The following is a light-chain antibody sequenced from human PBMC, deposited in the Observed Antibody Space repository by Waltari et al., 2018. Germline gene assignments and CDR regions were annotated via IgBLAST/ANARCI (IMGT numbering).Light chain of an antibody. V-gene: IGKV3-15*01. CDR1: QSISFN. CDR3: QQYNTGPPCT. CDR2: GAS. Sequence: EIVMTQSPATLSVSPGERATLSCRASQSISFNLGWYQQKPGQAPRLLIYGASTRASGIPARFSGSGSGTDFSLTISSLQSEDFAVYFCQQYNTGPPCTFGQGTKVEVK. J-gene: IGKJ1*01.